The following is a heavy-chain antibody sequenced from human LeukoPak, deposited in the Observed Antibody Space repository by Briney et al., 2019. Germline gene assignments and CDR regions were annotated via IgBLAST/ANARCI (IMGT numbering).Heavy chain of an antibody. Sequence: GASVKVSCKASGYTFTSYGISWVRQAPGQGLEWMGRINPNSGGTNYAQKFQGRVTMTRDTSISTAYMELSRLRSDDTAVYYCASIGYCSSTSCYGEEDIDYWGQGTLVTVSS. D-gene: IGHD2-2*03. J-gene: IGHJ4*02. V-gene: IGHV1-2*06. CDR2: INPNSGGT. CDR1: GYTFTSYG. CDR3: ASIGYCSSTSCYGEEDIDY.